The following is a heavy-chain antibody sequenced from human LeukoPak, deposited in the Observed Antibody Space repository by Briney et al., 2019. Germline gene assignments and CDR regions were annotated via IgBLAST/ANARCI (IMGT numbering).Heavy chain of an antibody. CDR1: GYGFNSHW. Sequence: GESLKISFKGSGYGFNSHWIGWVRQMPGKGLEWMGIIYSGDSYTRYSPSFQGQVTISADKYINTASLQWRSLKASDTAMYYCARGLPTVGTTGGGFDVWGQGTLVTVSS. V-gene: IGHV5-51*01. CDR3: ARGLPTVGTTGGGFDV. D-gene: IGHD1-26*01. J-gene: IGHJ3*01. CDR2: IYSGDSYT.